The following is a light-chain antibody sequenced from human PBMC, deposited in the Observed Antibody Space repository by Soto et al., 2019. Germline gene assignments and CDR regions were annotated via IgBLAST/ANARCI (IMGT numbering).Light chain of an antibody. J-gene: IGLJ7*01. CDR3: QSYDSSPLGV. CDR1: SSNIGAGYD. Sequence: QSVLTQPPSVSGAPGQRVTISCTGNSSNIGAGYDVHWYQQLPGTAPKLLIYGNNNRPSGVPDRFSGSKSGPSASLAITGLQAEDEADYYCQSYDSSPLGVFGGGTQLTVL. CDR2: GNN. V-gene: IGLV1-40*01.